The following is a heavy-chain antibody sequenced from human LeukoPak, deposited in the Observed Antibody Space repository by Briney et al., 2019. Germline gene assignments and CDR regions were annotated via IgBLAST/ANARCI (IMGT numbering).Heavy chain of an antibody. Sequence: ASVKVSCKASGFTSTTYYIHWVRQAPGQGLEWMGIINPSGGSTNYAQRFQGRVTMTRDTSTNTVYMELSSLRAEDTAVYYCARGNPTHYGDYLYYFDYWGQGTLLTVSS. CDR1: GFTSTTYY. CDR2: INPSGGST. V-gene: IGHV1-46*01. J-gene: IGHJ4*02. CDR3: ARGNPTHYGDYLYYFDY. D-gene: IGHD4-17*01.